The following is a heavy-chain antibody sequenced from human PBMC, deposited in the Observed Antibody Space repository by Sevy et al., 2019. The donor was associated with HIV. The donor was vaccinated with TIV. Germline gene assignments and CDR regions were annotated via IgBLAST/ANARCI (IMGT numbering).Heavy chain of an antibody. CDR2: IVVGSGVT. CDR1: GFTFSSSA. D-gene: IGHD3-16*01. Sequence: ASVKVSCKASGFTFSSSAVQWVRQARGQRLEWIAWIVVGSGVTDYAQNFQERVSFIRDMSTSTVYMELTSLRSDDTAVYYCAAEDMPTFGGQLRVFDFWGQGTVVTVSS. V-gene: IGHV1-58*01. CDR3: AAEDMPTFGGQLRVFDF. J-gene: IGHJ3*01.